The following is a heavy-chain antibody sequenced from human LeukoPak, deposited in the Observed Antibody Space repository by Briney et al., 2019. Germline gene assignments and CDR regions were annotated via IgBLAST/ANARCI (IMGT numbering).Heavy chain of an antibody. Sequence: SETLSLTCAVYGGSFSGYYWSWIRQPPGKGLEWIGEIIHSGSTNYNPSLKSRVTISVDTSKNQFSLKLSSVTAADTAVYYCARVPAAAGAWFDPWGQGTLVTVSS. J-gene: IGHJ5*02. CDR1: GGSFSGYY. D-gene: IGHD2-2*01. CDR2: IIHSGST. CDR3: ARVPAAAGAWFDP. V-gene: IGHV4-34*12.